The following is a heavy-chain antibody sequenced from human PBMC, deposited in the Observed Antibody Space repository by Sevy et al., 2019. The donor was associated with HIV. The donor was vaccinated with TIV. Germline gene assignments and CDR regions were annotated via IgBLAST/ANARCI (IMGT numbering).Heavy chain of an antibody. D-gene: IGHD4-17*01. CDR2: IKSKSDGGPS. Sequence: GGSLRLSCAASGFIFSNAWMSWVRQAPGKGLEWVGRIKSKSDGGPSDYAAPVKGRFTILRDDSRNTLYLQMNSLKTEDTAVYYCTSMTTVEGVFDFWGQGTLVTVSS. J-gene: IGHJ4*02. CDR3: TSMTTVEGVFDF. V-gene: IGHV3-15*01. CDR1: GFIFSNAW.